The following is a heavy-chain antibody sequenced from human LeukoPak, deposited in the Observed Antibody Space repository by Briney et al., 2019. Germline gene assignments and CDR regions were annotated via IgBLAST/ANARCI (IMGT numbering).Heavy chain of an antibody. V-gene: IGHV1-69*05. D-gene: IGHD2-2*01. CDR2: IIPIFGTA. Sequence: ASVKVSCKASGYTFTGYYMHWVRQAPGQGLEWMGGIIPIFGTANYAQKFQGRVTITTDESTSTAYMELSSLRSEDTAVYYCARVVPAALYFDYWGQGTLVTVSS. CDR3: ARVVPAALYFDY. CDR1: GYTFTGYY. J-gene: IGHJ4*02.